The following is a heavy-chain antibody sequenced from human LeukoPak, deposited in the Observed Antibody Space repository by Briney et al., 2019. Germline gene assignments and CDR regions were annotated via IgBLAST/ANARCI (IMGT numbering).Heavy chain of an antibody. D-gene: IGHD6-19*01. CDR2: IYYSGST. V-gene: IGHV4-31*03. CDR1: GGSISSGGYY. J-gene: IGHJ4*02. CDR3: ATEAVAGKNY. Sequence: PSETLSLTCTVSGGSISSGGYYWSWIRQHPGKGLEWIGYIYYSGSTYYNPSLKSRVTISIDTSKNQFSLKLSSVAAADTAVYYCATEAVAGKNYWGQGTLVTVSS.